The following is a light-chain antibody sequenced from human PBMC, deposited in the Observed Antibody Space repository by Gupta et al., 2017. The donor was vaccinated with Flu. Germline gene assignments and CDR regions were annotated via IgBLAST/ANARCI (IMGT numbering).Light chain of an antibody. V-gene: IGLV2-18*02. CDR2: EVS. J-gene: IGLJ1*01. CDR3: SSYTSSYTFV. Sequence: PPSVSGSPGQSVTISCTGTSSDVGTYNRVSWYQQSPGTAPKLMIYEVSNRPSGVPDRFSGSKSGNTASLTISGLQGEDEADYYCSSYTSSYTFVFGTGTKVTVL. CDR1: SSDVGTYNR.